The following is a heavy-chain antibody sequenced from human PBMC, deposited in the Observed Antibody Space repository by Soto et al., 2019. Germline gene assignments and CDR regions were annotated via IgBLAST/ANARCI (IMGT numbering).Heavy chain of an antibody. V-gene: IGHV1-24*01. CDR2: FDPEDGET. J-gene: IGHJ6*03. Sequence: ASVKVSCKVSGYTLTELSMHWVRQAPGKGLEWMGGFDPEDGETIYAQKFQGRVTMTEDTSTDTAYMELSSLRSEDTAVYYCATGLPVVPAAMLEYYYYYMDVSGKGTTVTVS. CDR3: ATGLPVVPAAMLEYYYYYMDV. CDR1: GYTLTELS. D-gene: IGHD2-2*01.